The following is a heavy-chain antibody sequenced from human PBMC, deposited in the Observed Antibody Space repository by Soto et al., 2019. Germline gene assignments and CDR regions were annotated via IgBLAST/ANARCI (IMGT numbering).Heavy chain of an antibody. Sequence: SETLSLTXTVSTDSSSFTNSYWGWIRQPPGKGLQWIGSSSYNGGTFYNPSLKGRVVISFDTSKKQSSLQVTSVTAADTAVYFCARHRIEVVWRGFDFWGQGSPVTVSS. CDR3: ARHRIEVVWRGFDF. J-gene: IGHJ4*02. D-gene: IGHD3-10*01. V-gene: IGHV4-39*01. CDR2: SSYNGGT. CDR1: TDSSSFTNSY.